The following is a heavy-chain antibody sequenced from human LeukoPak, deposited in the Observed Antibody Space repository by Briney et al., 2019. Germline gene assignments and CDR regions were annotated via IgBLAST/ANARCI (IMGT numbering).Heavy chain of an antibody. CDR3: ARDGSSGWYWVDY. D-gene: IGHD6-19*01. Sequence: KPGGSLRLSCAASGFTFSDHCMDWVRQAPGKGLEWVSSVNSSTIYIYYADSVKGRFTISRDNAKNSLYLQMNRLRAEDTAVYYCARDGSSGWYWVDYWGQGTLVTVSS. J-gene: IGHJ4*02. V-gene: IGHV3-21*01. CDR1: GFTFSDHC. CDR2: VNSSTIYI.